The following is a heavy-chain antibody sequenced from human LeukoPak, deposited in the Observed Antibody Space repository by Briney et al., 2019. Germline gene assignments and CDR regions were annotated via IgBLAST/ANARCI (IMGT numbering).Heavy chain of an antibody. CDR1: GGSISSSSYY. D-gene: IGHD4-23*01. Sequence: SETLSLTCTVSGGSISSSSYYWGWIRQPPGKGLEWIGSIYYSGSTYYNPSLKSRVTISVDTSKNQFSLKLSSVTAADTAVYYCARLHYGGNYGYYYYYMDVWGKGTTVTVSS. CDR2: IYYSGST. J-gene: IGHJ6*03. V-gene: IGHV4-39*01. CDR3: ARLHYGGNYGYYYYYMDV.